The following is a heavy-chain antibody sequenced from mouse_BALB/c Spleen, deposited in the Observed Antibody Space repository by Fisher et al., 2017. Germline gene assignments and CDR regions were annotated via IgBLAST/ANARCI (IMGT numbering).Heavy chain of an antibody. CDR3: AREGVTEIFYYAMDY. Sequence: RFTISRDNAKNTLYLQMSSLKSEDTAIYYCAREGVTEIFYYAMDYWGQGTSVTVSS. D-gene: IGHD2-1*01. J-gene: IGHJ4*01. V-gene: IGHV5-4*02.